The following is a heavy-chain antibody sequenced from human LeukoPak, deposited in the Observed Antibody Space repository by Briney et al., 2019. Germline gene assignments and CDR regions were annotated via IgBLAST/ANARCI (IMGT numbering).Heavy chain of an antibody. J-gene: IGHJ4*02. Sequence: GGSLRLSCAASGFTFSSYGMHWVRQAPGKGLEWVAVISYDGSNKYYADSVKGRFTISRDNAKNSLYLQMNSLRAEDTAVYYCARAADFPGDYHDYWGQGTLVTVSS. D-gene: IGHD2-21*02. CDR3: ARAADFPGDYHDY. V-gene: IGHV3-30*03. CDR1: GFTFSSYG. CDR2: ISYDGSNK.